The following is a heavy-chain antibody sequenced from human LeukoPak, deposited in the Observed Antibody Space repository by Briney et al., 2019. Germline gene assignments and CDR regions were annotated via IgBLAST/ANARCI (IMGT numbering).Heavy chain of an antibody. D-gene: IGHD3-3*01. CDR1: GGSISSSS. CDR3: ARDVGTIFGVAYDAFDI. V-gene: IGHV3-21*01. J-gene: IGHJ3*02. Sequence: ETLSLTCTVSGGSISSSSYYWGWIRQPPGKGLEWVSSISSSSSYIYYADSVKGRFTISRGNAKNSLYLQMNSLRAEDTAVYYCARDVGTIFGVAYDAFDIWGQGTMVTVSS. CDR2: ISSSSSYI.